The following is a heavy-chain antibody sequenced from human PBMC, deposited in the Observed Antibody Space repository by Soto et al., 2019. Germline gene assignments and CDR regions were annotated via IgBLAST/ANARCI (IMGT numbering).Heavy chain of an antibody. V-gene: IGHV4-30-2*01. J-gene: IGHJ4*02. D-gene: IGHD3-10*01. CDR1: GGSISSGGYS. CDR2: IYHSVST. CDR3: ARQYYFGSGSCYNRPFDF. Sequence: SETLSVTCAVSGGSISSGGYSWIWIRQPPGKGLEWIGYIYHSVSTYYNPSLKSRVTISVDRSKNQFSLKLSSVTAADTAVYYCARQYYFGSGSCYNRPFDFWGQGTLVTVSS.